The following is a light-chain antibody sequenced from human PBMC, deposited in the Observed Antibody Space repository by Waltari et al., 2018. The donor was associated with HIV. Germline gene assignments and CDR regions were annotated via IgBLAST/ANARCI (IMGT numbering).Light chain of an antibody. Sequence: QSALTQPASVSGSPGQSITLSCTGRSSDVGRYNLVSWYQQHPGKAPKLMIYEGIKRPSGVSNRFSGSKSGNTASLTISGLQAEDEADYYCCSYAGSSNWVFGGGTKLTVL. CDR1: SSDVGRYNL. V-gene: IGLV2-23*01. CDR3: CSYAGSSNWV. CDR2: EGI. J-gene: IGLJ3*02.